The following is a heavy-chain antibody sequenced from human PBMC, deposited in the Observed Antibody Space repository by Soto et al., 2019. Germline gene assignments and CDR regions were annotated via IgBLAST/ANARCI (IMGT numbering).Heavy chain of an antibody. CDR1: GGSVSSGDSY. Sequence: QVQLRESGPGLVKPSQTLSLTCSVSGGSVSSGDSYWSWIRQPPGKGLEWIGYMYDRGSTYYNPTLKRRITLSVDTSKLQPSLKVRPVTAADTAVYYCGGRDENVPWLAFDYWGQGSRVTVSS. CDR3: GGRDENVPWLAFDY. D-gene: IGHD6-19*01. V-gene: IGHV4-30-4*01. CDR2: MYDRGST. J-gene: IGHJ4*02.